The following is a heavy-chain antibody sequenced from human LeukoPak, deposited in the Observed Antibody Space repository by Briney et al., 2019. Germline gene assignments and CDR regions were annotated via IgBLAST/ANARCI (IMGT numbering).Heavy chain of an antibody. CDR1: GFPFSSYG. D-gene: IGHD5-18*01. CDR2: IRYDGSNK. V-gene: IGHV3-30*02. Sequence: PGGSLSLSCAASGFPFSSYGMHWVRQAPGKGLEGVAFIRYDGSNKYYADSVKGRFTISRDNSKNTLYLQMNSLRAEDTAVYYCAKDCTHGDTAMVCYWGQGTLVTVSS. CDR3: AKDCTHGDTAMVCY. J-gene: IGHJ4*02.